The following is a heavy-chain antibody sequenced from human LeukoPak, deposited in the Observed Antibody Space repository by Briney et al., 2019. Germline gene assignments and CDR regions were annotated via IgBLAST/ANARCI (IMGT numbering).Heavy chain of an antibody. CDR2: IYYSGST. CDR1: GGSLSSYY. V-gene: IGHV4-59*01. D-gene: IGHD4-11*01. J-gene: IGHJ6*03. Sequence: SETLSLTCTVSGGSLSSYYWSGIRHPPGKGLECIGYIYYSGSTNYNRSLKSRVTISVDTSKNQFSLKLSSVTAADTAVYYCARAPETTVIPLGYYYYYMDVWGKGTTVTVSS. CDR3: ARAPETTVIPLGYYYYYMDV.